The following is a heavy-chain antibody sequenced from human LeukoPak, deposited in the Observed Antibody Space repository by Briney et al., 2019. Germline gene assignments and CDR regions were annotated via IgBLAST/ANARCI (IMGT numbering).Heavy chain of an antibody. CDR3: TTAPSGYAYMNGWHLDY. CDR2: IKRKSDGETT. V-gene: IGHV3-15*01. J-gene: IGHJ4*02. CDR1: GFGFSYAW. Sequence: GGSLRHSCAASGFGFSYAWMSWVRQAPGKGPEWIGRIKRKSDGETTDYAAPVKGRFTISRDDSKNTLFLQMNSLKTEGTAFYYCTTAPSGYAYMNGWHLDYWGQGALVTVSS. D-gene: IGHD5-18*01.